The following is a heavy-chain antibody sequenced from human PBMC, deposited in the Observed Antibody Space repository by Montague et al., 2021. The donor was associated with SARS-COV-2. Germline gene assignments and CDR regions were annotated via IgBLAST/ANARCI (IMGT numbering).Heavy chain of an antibody. V-gene: IGHV4-59*01. CDR2: IYYSGST. CDR3: ARVFPRWLQFDPYFDY. CDR1: GGSISSYY. J-gene: IGHJ4*02. D-gene: IGHD5-24*01. Sequence: SETLSLTCTVSGGSISSYYWSWIRQPPGKGLEWIGYIYYSGSTNYNPSLKSGVTISVDTSKNQFSLKLSSVTAAATAVYYCARVFPRWLQFDPYFDYWGQGTLVTVSS.